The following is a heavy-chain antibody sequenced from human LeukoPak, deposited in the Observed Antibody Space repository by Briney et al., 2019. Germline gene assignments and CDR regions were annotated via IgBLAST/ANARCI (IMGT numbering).Heavy chain of an antibody. J-gene: IGHJ3*02. CDR2: INHSGST. CDR1: GGSFSGYY. Sequence: SETLSLTCAVYGGSFSGYYWSWIRQPPGKGLEWIGEINHSGSTNYNPSLKSRVTISVDTSKNQFSLKLSSVTAADTAVYYCAIAQGYCSSTSCYTRPAFDIWGQGTMVTVSS. D-gene: IGHD2-2*02. V-gene: IGHV4-34*01. CDR3: AIAQGYCSSTSCYTRPAFDI.